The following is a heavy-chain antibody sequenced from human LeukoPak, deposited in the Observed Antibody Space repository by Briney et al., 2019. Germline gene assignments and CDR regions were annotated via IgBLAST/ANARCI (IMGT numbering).Heavy chain of an antibody. V-gene: IGHV3-74*01. J-gene: IGHJ6*02. CDR3: ASGRVFYGLDV. CDR2: IKSDGSET. Sequence: GGSLRLSCAASGFTFSSYWMHWVRQAPGKGLMWVSRIKSDGSETSYADSVKGRFTISRDNARNTLYLQMNSLRPEDTAIHYCASGRVFYGLDVWGQGTTVTVSS. CDR1: GFTFSSYW.